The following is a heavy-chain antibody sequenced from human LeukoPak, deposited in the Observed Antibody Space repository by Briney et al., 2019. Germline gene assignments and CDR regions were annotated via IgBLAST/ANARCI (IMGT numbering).Heavy chain of an antibody. Sequence: GGSLRLSCTASGFXFGDYAVTWVRQAPGKGLEWVSFIRSKDYGGTAEYAASVKGRLTISRDDSKSIAYLQMNSLKTEDTAVYYCTTYDPSDYYGMAVWGQGTTVTVSS. J-gene: IGHJ6*02. D-gene: IGHD1-1*01. CDR2: IRSKDYGGTA. V-gene: IGHV3-49*04. CDR3: TTYDPSDYYGMAV. CDR1: GFXFGDYA.